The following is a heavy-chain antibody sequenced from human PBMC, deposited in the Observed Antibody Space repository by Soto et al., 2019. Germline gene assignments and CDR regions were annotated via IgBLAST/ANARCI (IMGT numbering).Heavy chain of an antibody. Sequence: QVQVMQSGAEVRKPGASVKISCLASGYTVISYALNWVRQAPGQRLEWMGRINTGNGNTDYSQRFQGRITITRDTSATTVYMELTSLTSEDTAVYYCATAEGTVTTGWYGMDVWDQGTTVTVSS. CDR1: GYTVISYA. V-gene: IGHV1-3*04. CDR2: INTGNGNT. CDR3: ATAEGTVTTGWYGMDV. D-gene: IGHD4-17*01. J-gene: IGHJ6*02.